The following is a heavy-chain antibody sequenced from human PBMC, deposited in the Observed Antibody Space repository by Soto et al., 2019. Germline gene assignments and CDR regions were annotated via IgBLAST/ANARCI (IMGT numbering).Heavy chain of an antibody. D-gene: IGHD1-1*01. J-gene: IGHJ3*02. CDR3: ATWHEREHAFDI. Sequence: GGSLRLSCVASGFTFSSSTMSWVRQAPGKGLEWVSALYDVHGSFYADSVRGRFTTSSDSSKTTVYLQMNDLRPDDTAVYYCATWHEREHAFDIWGQGTTVTVSS. V-gene: IGHV3-53*01. CDR1: GFTFSSST. CDR2: LYDVHGS.